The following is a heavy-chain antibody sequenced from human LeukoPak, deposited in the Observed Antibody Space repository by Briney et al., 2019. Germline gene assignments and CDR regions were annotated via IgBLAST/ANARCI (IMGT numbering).Heavy chain of an antibody. Sequence: ASVKVSCKASGYTFTGYYMHWVRQAPGHGLEWMGWINHNSGGTNYAQKFQGRVTMTRDTSISTAYMELSRMRSDDTAVYYCARSRRSRPPCDYWGQGTLVTVSS. CDR1: GYTFTGYY. V-gene: IGHV1-2*02. CDR3: ARSRRSRPPCDY. J-gene: IGHJ4*02. CDR2: INHNSGGT.